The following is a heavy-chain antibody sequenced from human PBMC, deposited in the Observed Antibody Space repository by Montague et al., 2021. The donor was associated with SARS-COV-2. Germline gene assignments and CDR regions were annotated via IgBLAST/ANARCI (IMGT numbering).Heavy chain of an antibody. CDR1: GFTLSSYS. CDR2: ISSSSSYI. V-gene: IGHV3-21*01. D-gene: IGHD3-10*01. J-gene: IGHJ4*02. Sequence: SLRLSCAASGFTLSSYSMNWVRQAPGKGLEWVSSISSSSSYIYYADSVKGRFTISRDNAKNSLYLQMNSLRAEDTAVYYCARGIRITMVRGVTIDYWGQGTLVTVSS. CDR3: ARGIRITMVRGVTIDY.